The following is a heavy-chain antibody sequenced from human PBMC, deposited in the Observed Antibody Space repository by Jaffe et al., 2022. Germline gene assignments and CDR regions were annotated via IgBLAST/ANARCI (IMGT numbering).Heavy chain of an antibody. Sequence: QVQLVQSGAEVKKPGASVKVSCKASGYTFTGYYMHWVRQAPGQGLEWMGWINPNSGGTNYAQKFQGRVTMTRDTSISTAYMELSRLRSDDTAVYYCARGKFPAAYYDILTPDLFLGGLPDYWGQGTLVTVSS. V-gene: IGHV1-2*02. CDR2: INPNSGGT. D-gene: IGHD3-9*01. CDR1: GYTFTGYY. CDR3: ARGKFPAAYYDILTPDLFLGGLPDY. J-gene: IGHJ4*02.